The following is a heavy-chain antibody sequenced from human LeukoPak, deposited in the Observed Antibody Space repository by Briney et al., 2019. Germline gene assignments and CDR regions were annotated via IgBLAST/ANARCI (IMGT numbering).Heavy chain of an antibody. J-gene: IGHJ6*03. Sequence: GASVKVSCKASAGTFSSYAISWVRQAPGQGLEWMGGIIPIFGTANYAQKFQGRVTITADESTSTAYMELSSLRSEDTAVYFCAKNKPKYFYYMDVWGKGTTVTVSS. CDR1: AGTFSSYA. CDR3: AKNKPKYFYYMDV. V-gene: IGHV1-69*13. CDR2: IIPIFGTA.